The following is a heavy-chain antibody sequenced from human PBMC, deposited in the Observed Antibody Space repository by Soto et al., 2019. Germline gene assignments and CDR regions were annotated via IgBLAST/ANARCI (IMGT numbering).Heavy chain of an antibody. J-gene: IGHJ6*02. D-gene: IGHD4-17*01. V-gene: IGHV3-33*01. Sequence: QVQLVQSGAEVKKPGSSVKVSCKASGGTFSSYGMHWVRQAPGKGLEWVAVIWYDGSNKYYADSVKGRFTISRDNSKNTLYLQMNSLRAEDTAVYYCARGQTTVVTSGMDVWGQGTTVTVSS. CDR3: ARGQTTVVTSGMDV. CDR1: GGTFSSYG. CDR2: IWYDGSNK.